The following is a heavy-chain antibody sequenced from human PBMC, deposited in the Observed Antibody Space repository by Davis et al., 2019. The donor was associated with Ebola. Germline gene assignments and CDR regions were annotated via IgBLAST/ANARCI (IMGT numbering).Heavy chain of an antibody. D-gene: IGHD3-16*01. Sequence: LSLTCAASGFTFSSYAMHWVRQAPGKGLEWVAVISYDGSNKYYADSVKGRFTISRDNSKNTLYLQMNSLRAEDTAVYYCARDSYDYVWGSLISGAFDIWGQGTMVTVSS. V-gene: IGHV3-30-3*01. CDR3: ARDSYDYVWGSLISGAFDI. CDR1: GFTFSSYA. CDR2: ISYDGSNK. J-gene: IGHJ3*02.